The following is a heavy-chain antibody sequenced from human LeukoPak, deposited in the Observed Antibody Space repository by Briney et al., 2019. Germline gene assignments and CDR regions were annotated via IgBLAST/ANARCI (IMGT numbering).Heavy chain of an antibody. D-gene: IGHD3-22*01. J-gene: IGHJ4*02. CDR2: IIPIFGTA. Sequence: APVKVSCKASGGTFSSYAISWVRQAPGQGLEWMGGIIPIFGTANYAQKFQGRVTITADESTSTAYMELSSLRSEDTAVYYCAGSRLGSSGYYEGYYFDYWGQGTLVTVSS. CDR3: AGSRLGSSGYYEGYYFDY. V-gene: IGHV1-69*13. CDR1: GGTFSSYA.